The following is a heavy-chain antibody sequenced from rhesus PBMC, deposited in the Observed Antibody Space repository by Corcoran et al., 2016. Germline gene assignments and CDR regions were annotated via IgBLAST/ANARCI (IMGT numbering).Heavy chain of an antibody. D-gene: IGHD2-21*01. V-gene: IGHV4-169*01. CDR2: IYGISSST. J-gene: IGHJ4*01. CDR1: GVPFSISY. CDR3: ASSRYCTGSGCLDY. Sequence: QLQLQESGPGLVKPSETLSVTCAVSGVPFSISYWRWTRQSPGTGLGWIGYIYGISSSTNYNPSLKSRVTLSVDTSKNQLSLKLSSVTTADTAVYYCASSRYCTGSGCLDYWGQGVLVTVSS.